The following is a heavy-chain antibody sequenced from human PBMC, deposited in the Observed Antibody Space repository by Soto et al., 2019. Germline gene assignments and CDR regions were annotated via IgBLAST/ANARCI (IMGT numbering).Heavy chain of an antibody. Sequence: GGSLRLSCAASGLTFRSYWMHWVRQAPGKGLVWVSRINTDGSVAMYVDSVKGRFTISRDNAKNSLYLQMNSLRAEDTAVYYCARNQNWFDPWGQGTLVTVSS. V-gene: IGHV3-74*03. CDR1: GLTFRSYW. D-gene: IGHD2-2*01. J-gene: IGHJ5*02. CDR2: INTDGSVA. CDR3: ARNQNWFDP.